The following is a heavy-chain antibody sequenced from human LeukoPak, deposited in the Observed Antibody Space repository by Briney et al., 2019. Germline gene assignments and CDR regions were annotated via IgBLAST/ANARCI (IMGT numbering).Heavy chain of an antibody. CDR1: GGSISSSSYY. J-gene: IGHJ4*02. CDR3: ARLIRQWLPLGSYYFDY. D-gene: IGHD6-19*01. Sequence: SETLSLTCTVSGGSISSSSYYWGWIRQPPGKGLEWIGSIYYSGRTNYNPSLKSRVTISVDTSKNQFSLRLSSVTAADTAVYYCARLIRQWLPLGSYYFDYWGQGTLVTVSS. V-gene: IGHV4-39*01. CDR2: IYYSGRT.